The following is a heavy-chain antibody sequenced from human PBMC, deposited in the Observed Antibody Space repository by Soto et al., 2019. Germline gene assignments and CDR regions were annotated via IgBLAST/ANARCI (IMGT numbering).Heavy chain of an antibody. CDR1: GGSISSYY. CDR3: ARCLGDSSSLPYYYYYMDV. Sequence: PSETLSLTCTVSGGSISSYYWSWIRQPPGKGLEWIGYIYYSGSTNYNPSLKSRVTISVDTSKNQFSLKLSSVTAADTAVYYCARCLGDSSSLPYYYYYMDVWGKGTTVTVSS. V-gene: IGHV4-59*08. D-gene: IGHD6-6*01. J-gene: IGHJ6*03. CDR2: IYYSGST.